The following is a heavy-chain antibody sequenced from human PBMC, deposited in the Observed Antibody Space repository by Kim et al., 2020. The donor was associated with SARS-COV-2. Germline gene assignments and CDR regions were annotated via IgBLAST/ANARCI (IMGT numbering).Heavy chain of an antibody. CDR1: GGTLSSYA. J-gene: IGHJ5*02. Sequence: SVKVSCKASGGTLSSYAITWVRPAPGHGLEWMGGIIPVLSTTNYAQKFQGRVTITADESTSTAYMEVSSLRSEDTAVYYCARGRYGSSWYRDNWFDPWGQGTLVTVSS. CDR2: IIPVLSTT. CDR3: ARGRYGSSWYRDNWFDP. D-gene: IGHD6-13*01. V-gene: IGHV1-69*13.